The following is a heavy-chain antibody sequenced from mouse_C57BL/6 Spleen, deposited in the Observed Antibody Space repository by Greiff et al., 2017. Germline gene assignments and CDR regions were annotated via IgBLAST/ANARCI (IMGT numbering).Heavy chain of an antibody. J-gene: IGHJ4*01. CDR3: AREKGYDGYEWYNAMDY. CDR1: GYAFSSSW. V-gene: IGHV1-82*01. CDR2: INPGDGDT. D-gene: IGHD2-3*01. Sequence: QVQLQQSGPELVKPGASVKISCKASGYAFSSSWMNWVKQRPGKGLEWIGRINPGDGDTNYNGKFKGKATLTADKSSSTAYMQLSSLTSEDSAVYFCAREKGYDGYEWYNAMDYWGQGTSVTVSS.